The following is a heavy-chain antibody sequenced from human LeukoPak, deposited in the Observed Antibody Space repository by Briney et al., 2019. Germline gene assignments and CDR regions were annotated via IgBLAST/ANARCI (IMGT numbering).Heavy chain of an antibody. D-gene: IGHD2-2*01. V-gene: IGHV3-30*02. J-gene: IGHJ3*01. CDR1: GFTFSGYG. CDR3: AKDQTVLVPAVN. Sequence: GGSLRLSCAASGFTFSGYGMHRVRQAPGKGLEWVAFIRYDGSSKYYAELLRGRFTISRDNSKNTVYLQMNSLRVEDTAVYYCAKDQTVLVPAVNWGQGTMVTVSS. CDR2: IRYDGSSK.